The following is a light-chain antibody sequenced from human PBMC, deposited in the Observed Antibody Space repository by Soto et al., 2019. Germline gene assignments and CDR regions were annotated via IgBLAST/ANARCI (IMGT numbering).Light chain of an antibody. CDR3: QQYNNWPRT. CDR2: CPS. J-gene: IGKJ1*01. Sequence: EIVMTQSPATLSVSPGERATLSCRSSQSVSSNLAWYQQKPGQAXRXLXXCPSTRAPGIPARCSGSGSGTEFTLTISSRQSEDFAVYYCQQYNNWPRTFGKGTKV. CDR1: QSVSSN. V-gene: IGKV3-15*01.